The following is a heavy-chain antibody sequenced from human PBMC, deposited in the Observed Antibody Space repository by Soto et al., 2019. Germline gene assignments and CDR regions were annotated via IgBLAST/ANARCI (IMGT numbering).Heavy chain of an antibody. CDR1: GFTCSSYA. CDR3: ARDGRKYYYDSGGSPNWFGP. CDR2: ISGSGGST. V-gene: IGHV3-23*01. J-gene: IGHJ5*02. Sequence: PGGSLTFSCAASGFTCSSYAMSWVRQAPGKGLEWVSAISGSGGSTYYAYSVKGRFTISRENSNTTLYLQMNSLRAEDTAVYYFARDGRKYYYDSGGSPNWFGPWGQGTLVTVSS. D-gene: IGHD3-22*01.